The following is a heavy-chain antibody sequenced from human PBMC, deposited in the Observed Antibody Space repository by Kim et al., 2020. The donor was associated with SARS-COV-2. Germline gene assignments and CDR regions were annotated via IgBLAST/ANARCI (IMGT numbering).Heavy chain of an antibody. Sequence: KSRVTISVDTSKNQFSLKLRSVSAADTAVYYCARGIIAVAGDYCYYYGMDVWGQGTTVTVSS. J-gene: IGHJ6*02. V-gene: IGHV4-59*09. CDR3: ARGIIAVAGDYCYYYGMDV. D-gene: IGHD6-19*01.